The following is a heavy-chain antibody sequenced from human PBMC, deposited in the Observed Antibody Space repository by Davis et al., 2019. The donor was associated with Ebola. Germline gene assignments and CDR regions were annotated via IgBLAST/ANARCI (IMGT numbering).Heavy chain of an antibody. CDR3: ARLLNSYYYDSSGYYGSNHAFDI. Sequence: MPSETLSLTCTVSGGSISSYYWSWIRQPPGKGLEWIGYIYYSGSTNYNPSLKSRVTISVDTSKNQFSLKLSSVTAADTAVYYCARLLNSYYYDSSGYYGSNHAFDIWGQGTMVTVSS. CDR1: GGSISSYY. D-gene: IGHD3-22*01. J-gene: IGHJ3*02. CDR2: IYYSGST. V-gene: IGHV4-59*08.